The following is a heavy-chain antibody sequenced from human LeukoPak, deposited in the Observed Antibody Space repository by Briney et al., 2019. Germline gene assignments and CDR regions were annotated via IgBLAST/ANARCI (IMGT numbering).Heavy chain of an antibody. CDR1: GGTFSSYA. D-gene: IGHD4-17*01. CDR3: ARDVMTTVTHGAFDI. CDR2: IIPIFGTA. Sequence: ASVKVSCKASGGTFSSYAISWVRQAPGQGLEWMGGIIPIFGTANYAQKFQGRVTITADVSTSTAYMELSSLRSEDTAVYYCARDVMTTVTHGAFDIWGQGTMVTVSS. J-gene: IGHJ3*02. V-gene: IGHV1-69*13.